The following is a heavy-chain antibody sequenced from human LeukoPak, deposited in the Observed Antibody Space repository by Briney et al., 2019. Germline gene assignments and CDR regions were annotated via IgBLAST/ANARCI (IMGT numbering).Heavy chain of an antibody. V-gene: IGHV4-59*01. D-gene: IGHD6-13*01. CDR1: GGSITSYY. Sequence: TSETLSLTCTVSGGSITSYYWSWILQPPGKGLEWIGYIYYSGDTNYNPSLRSRVTISVDTSKNQFSLKLNSVTAADTAVYYCASGYTSTWYYFDYWGPGTLVTVSS. J-gene: IGHJ4*02. CDR2: IYYSGDT. CDR3: ASGYTSTWYYFDY.